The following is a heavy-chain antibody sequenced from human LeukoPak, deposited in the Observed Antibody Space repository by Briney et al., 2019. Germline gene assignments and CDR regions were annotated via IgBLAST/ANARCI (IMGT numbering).Heavy chain of an antibody. D-gene: IGHD2-2*02. J-gene: IGHJ4*02. CDR3: ARCTSTSCYNFDY. CDR2: IYSTGTT. CDR1: GGSINSGSYY. Sequence: SETLSLTCTVSGGSINSGSYYWTWLRQSAGKGLEWIGHIYSTGTTNCNPSLKSRVTISLDTSKNQVSLNLNSVTAADTAMYYCARCTSTSCYNFDYWGQGTLLTVSS. V-gene: IGHV4-61*09.